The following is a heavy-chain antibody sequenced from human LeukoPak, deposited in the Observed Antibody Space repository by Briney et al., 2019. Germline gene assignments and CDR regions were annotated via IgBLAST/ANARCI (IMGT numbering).Heavy chain of an antibody. Sequence: GGSLRLSCAASGFTFSNYGMHWVRQAPGKGLEWVAFIRYDGSVKYYADSVKGRFTISRDNSKNTLYLQMNSLRSEDTAVYSCAKVDSSSWGISDSWGQGTLATVSS. J-gene: IGHJ4*02. CDR1: GFTFSNYG. D-gene: IGHD6-13*01. V-gene: IGHV3-30*02. CDR2: IRYDGSVK. CDR3: AKVDSSSWGISDS.